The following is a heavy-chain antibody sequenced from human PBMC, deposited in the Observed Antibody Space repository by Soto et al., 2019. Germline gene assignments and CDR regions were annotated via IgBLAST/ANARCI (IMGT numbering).Heavy chain of an antibody. V-gene: IGHV3-30*18. CDR2: ISYDGSNK. D-gene: IGHD5-18*01. CDR1: GFTFSSYG. Sequence: GGSLRLSCAASGFTFSSYGMHWVRQAPGKGLEWVAVISYDGSNKYYADSVKGRFTISRDNSKNTLYLQMNSLRAEDTAVYYCAKDTAMVPFDYWGQGTLVTVSS. J-gene: IGHJ4*02. CDR3: AKDTAMVPFDY.